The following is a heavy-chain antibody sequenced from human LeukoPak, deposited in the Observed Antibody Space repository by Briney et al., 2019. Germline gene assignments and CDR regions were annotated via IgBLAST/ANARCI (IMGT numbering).Heavy chain of an antibody. D-gene: IGHD1-26*01. J-gene: IGHJ4*02. CDR1: GFTFSSYS. CDR2: ISSSSSYI. CDR3: ARENGPGRKGFDY. Sequence: GGSLRLSCAASGFTFSSYSMNWVRQAPGKGLEWVSSISSSSSYIYYADSVEGRFTISRDNAKNSLYLQMNSLRAEDTAVYYCARENGPGRKGFDYWGQGTLVTVSS. V-gene: IGHV3-21*01.